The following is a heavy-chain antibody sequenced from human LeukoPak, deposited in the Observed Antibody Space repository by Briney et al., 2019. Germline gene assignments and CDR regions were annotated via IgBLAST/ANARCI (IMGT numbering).Heavy chain of an antibody. V-gene: IGHV3-23*01. Sequence: GGSLRLSCAASGFSFSSYGMSWVRQAPGRGLEWVSAISGSGDSANYADSVKGRFTISRDNSRNTLYVQMNSLRVEDTAVYYCAKEDSAGGPNWFDPWGQGTLVTVSS. D-gene: IGHD3-16*01. CDR3: AKEDSAGGPNWFDP. J-gene: IGHJ5*02. CDR2: ISGSGDSA. CDR1: GFSFSSYG.